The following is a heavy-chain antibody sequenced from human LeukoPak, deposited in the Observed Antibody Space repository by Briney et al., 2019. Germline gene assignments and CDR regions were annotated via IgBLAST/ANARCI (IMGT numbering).Heavy chain of an antibody. Sequence: SVKVSCKASGGTFSSYAISWVRQAPGQGLEWMGGVIPIFGTANYAQKFQGRVTITADESTSTAYMELSSLRSEDTAVYYCARDQYSSSWYGGGDAFDIWGQGTMVTVSS. CDR2: VIPIFGTA. CDR1: GGTFSSYA. J-gene: IGHJ3*02. V-gene: IGHV1-69*13. CDR3: ARDQYSSSWYGGGDAFDI. D-gene: IGHD6-13*01.